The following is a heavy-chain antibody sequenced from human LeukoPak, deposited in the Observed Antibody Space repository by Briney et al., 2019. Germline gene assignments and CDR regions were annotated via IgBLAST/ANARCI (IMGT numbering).Heavy chain of an antibody. Sequence: GGSLRLSCAASGFTFDDYAMHWVRQAPGKGLEWVSGISWNSGSVGYADSVKGRFTISGDNAKNSLYLQMNSLRAEDTALYYCAKDLDYYDSSGYYDYWGQGTLVTVSS. D-gene: IGHD3-22*01. CDR1: GFTFDDYA. CDR3: AKDLDYYDSSGYYDY. CDR2: ISWNSGSV. J-gene: IGHJ4*02. V-gene: IGHV3-9*01.